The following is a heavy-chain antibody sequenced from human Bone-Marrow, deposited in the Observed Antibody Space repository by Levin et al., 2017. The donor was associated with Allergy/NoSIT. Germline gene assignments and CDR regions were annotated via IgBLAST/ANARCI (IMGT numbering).Heavy chain of an antibody. CDR2: IYYSGST. J-gene: IGHJ3*02. CDR3: ARVPLTCGGDTCAFDS. Sequence: SETLSLTCTVSGGSISSGGYYWSWIRQHPGTGLEWIGYIYYSGSTYYNPSLKCRVTISVDTSKNQFSLKLSSVTAADTAVYYCARVPLTCGGDTCAFDSWGQGTMVTVSS. D-gene: IGHD2-21*02. V-gene: IGHV4-31*03. CDR1: GGSISSGGYY.